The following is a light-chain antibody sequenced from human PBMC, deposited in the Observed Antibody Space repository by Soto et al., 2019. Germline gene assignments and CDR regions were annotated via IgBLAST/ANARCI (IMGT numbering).Light chain of an antibody. CDR1: QSLLHSNGYNY. CDR2: LGS. V-gene: IGKV2-28*01. CDR3: MQIQQTPWT. J-gene: IGKJ1*01. Sequence: DIVMTQSPLSLPVTPGEPASISCRSSQSLLHSNGYNYLDWYLQKPGQSPQLLIYLGSNRASGVPDRFSGSGSGTDFTLEISRVEAEDVGVYYCMQIQQTPWTFGQGTKVEIK.